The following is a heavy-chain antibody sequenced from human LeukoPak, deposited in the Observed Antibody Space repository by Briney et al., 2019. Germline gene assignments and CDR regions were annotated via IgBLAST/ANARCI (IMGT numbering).Heavy chain of an antibody. J-gene: IGHJ4*02. Sequence: GASVTLSCKASGYTFTTYGISWVRQAPGQGLEWMGWINPYNGNTNYAQKFQGRVTLTTDTSTSTAYMDLRSLRSDDTAMYYCAREIYGRFDFWGQGTLVTVSS. CDR2: INPYNGNT. V-gene: IGHV1-18*01. CDR3: AREIYGRFDF. D-gene: IGHD4-17*01. CDR1: GYTFTTYG.